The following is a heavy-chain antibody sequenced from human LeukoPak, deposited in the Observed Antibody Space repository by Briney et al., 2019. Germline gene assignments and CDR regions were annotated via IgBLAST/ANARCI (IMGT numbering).Heavy chain of an antibody. Sequence: ASVKVSCKASGYTFTSYGISWVRQAPGQGLEWMGWISAYNGNTNYAQKLQGRVTITADKSTSTAYMELSSLRSEDTAVYYCAREVRYFDQDAFDIWGQGTMVTVSS. CDR2: ISAYNGNT. CDR1: GYTFTSYG. CDR3: AREVRYFDQDAFDI. D-gene: IGHD3-9*01. V-gene: IGHV1-18*01. J-gene: IGHJ3*02.